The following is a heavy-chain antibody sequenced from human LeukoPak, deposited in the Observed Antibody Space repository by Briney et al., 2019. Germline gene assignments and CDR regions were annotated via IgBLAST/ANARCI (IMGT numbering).Heavy chain of an antibody. Sequence: SETLSLTCAVYGGSLSGYYWSWIRHPPGQGLEWIGYIYYSGSTNYNPSLKSRVTISLDTSTSQFSLRLSSVTAADTAVYYCARHKPTGSYPLEHWGQGTLVTVSS. CDR3: ARHKPTGSYPLEH. CDR2: IYYSGST. D-gene: IGHD3-10*01. J-gene: IGHJ4*02. V-gene: IGHV4-59*08. CDR1: GGSLSGYY.